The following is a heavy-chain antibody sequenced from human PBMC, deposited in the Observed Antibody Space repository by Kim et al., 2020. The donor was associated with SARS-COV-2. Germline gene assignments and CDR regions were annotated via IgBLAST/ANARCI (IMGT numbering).Heavy chain of an antibody. J-gene: IGHJ3*02. Sequence: ASVKVSCKASGYTFTGYYMHWVRQAPGQGLEWMGWINPNSGGTNYAQKFQGRVTMTRDTSISTAYMELSRLRSDDTAVYYCARGGRYYYGSGSGPGVDIWGQGTMVTVSS. CDR2: INPNSGGT. CDR3: ARGGRYYYGSGSGPGVDI. CDR1: GYTFTGYY. V-gene: IGHV1-2*02. D-gene: IGHD3-10*01.